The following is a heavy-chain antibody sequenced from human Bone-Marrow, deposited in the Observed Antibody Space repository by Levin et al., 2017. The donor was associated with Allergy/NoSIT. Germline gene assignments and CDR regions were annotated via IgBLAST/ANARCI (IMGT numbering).Heavy chain of an antibody. CDR2: ITSSGTTL. J-gene: IGHJ4*02. CDR3: ARDDFGDYSFFFDH. Sequence: PGGSLRLSCAASGFTFSDYYMSWIRHAPGKGLEWVAQITSSGTTLYYADSVKGRFTISRDNANNSVYLHMNSLRPEDTAVYYCARDDFGDYSFFFDHWGRGTLVSVSS. CDR1: GFTFSDYY. V-gene: IGHV3-11*01. D-gene: IGHD4-17*01.